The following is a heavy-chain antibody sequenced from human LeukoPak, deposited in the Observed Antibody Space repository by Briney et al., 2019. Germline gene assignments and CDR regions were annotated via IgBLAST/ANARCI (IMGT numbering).Heavy chain of an antibody. V-gene: IGHV1-69*13. J-gene: IGHJ4*02. CDR3: TRLVGDSGGYYGDY. CDR2: IIPIFGTA. D-gene: IGHD3-22*01. Sequence: GASVKVSCKASGGTFISYAISWVRQAPGQGLEWMGGIIPIFGTANYAQKFQGRVTITADESTSTAYMELSSLRSEDTAVYYCTRLVGDSGGYYGDYWGQGTLVTVSS. CDR1: GGTFISYA.